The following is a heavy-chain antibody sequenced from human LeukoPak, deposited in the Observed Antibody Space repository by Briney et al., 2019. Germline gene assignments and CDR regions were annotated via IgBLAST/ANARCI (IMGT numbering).Heavy chain of an antibody. D-gene: IGHD1-1*01. CDR2: INHSGST. V-gene: IGHV4-34*01. Sequence: SETLSLTCAVYGGSFSGYYWSWIRQPPGKGLEWIGEINHSGSTNYNPSLKSRVTISVDTSRNQFSLKLSSVTAADTAVYYCARVPGGALNWFDPWGQGTLVTVSS. CDR3: ARVPGGALNWFDP. CDR1: GGSFSGYY. J-gene: IGHJ5*02.